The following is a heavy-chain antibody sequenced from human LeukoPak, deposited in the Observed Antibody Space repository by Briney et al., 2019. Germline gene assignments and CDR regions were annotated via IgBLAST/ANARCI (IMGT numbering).Heavy chain of an antibody. CDR3: ARGSGTFREAFDV. V-gene: IGHV3-20*04. CDR1: GFTFGDYA. Sequence: GGSLRLSCAASGFTFGDYAMNWVRQAPGKGLEWVSDISWNGGSTGYADSVKGRFTISRDNAKNSLYLQMNSLRAEDTALYYCARGSGTFREAFDVWGQGTMVTVSS. D-gene: IGHD1-26*01. J-gene: IGHJ3*01. CDR2: ISWNGGST.